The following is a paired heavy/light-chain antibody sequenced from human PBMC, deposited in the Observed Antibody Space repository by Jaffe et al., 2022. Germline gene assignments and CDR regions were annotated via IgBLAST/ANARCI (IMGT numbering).Heavy chain of an antibody. J-gene: IGHJ4*02. D-gene: IGHD2-15*01. CDR1: GFSLSASGVG. CDR2: IYRNDDK. Sequence: QITLKESGPTLVKPTQTLTLTCTFSGFSLSASGVGVGWIRQPPGKALQWLALIYRNDDKRYSPSLKNRLTITKDTAKNQVVLTMTKLDPADTATYYCAHNWVFCRGDNCHIDFDYWGQGMLVTVSS. V-gene: IGHV2-5*01. CDR3: AHNWVFCRGDNCHIDFDY.
Light chain of an antibody. CDR3: VLYQGGVPL. CDR1: TGAVTYLYY. Sequence: QTVVTQESSLTVSPGGTVTLTCGSSTGAVTYLYYPNWFQQKPGQAPRSLIYSTSNKNSWTPARVSGSLLGGKAALTLSGVQPEDEAVYYCVLYQGGVPLFGGGTRLTVL. V-gene: IGLV7-43*01. J-gene: IGLJ2*01. CDR2: STS.